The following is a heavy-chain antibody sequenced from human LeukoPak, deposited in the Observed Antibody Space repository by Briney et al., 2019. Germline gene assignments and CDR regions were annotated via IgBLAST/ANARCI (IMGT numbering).Heavy chain of an antibody. J-gene: IGHJ4*02. CDR2: ISWNSGSI. CDR3: ARGGYDYGDVIDY. V-gene: IGHV3-9*03. CDR1: GFTFSSYT. D-gene: IGHD4-17*01. Sequence: GGSLRLSCAASGFTFSSYTMNWVRQAPGKGLEWVSGISWNSGSIGYADSVEGRFTISRDNAKNSLYLQMNSLRAEDMALYYCARGGYDYGDVIDYWGQGTLVTVSS.